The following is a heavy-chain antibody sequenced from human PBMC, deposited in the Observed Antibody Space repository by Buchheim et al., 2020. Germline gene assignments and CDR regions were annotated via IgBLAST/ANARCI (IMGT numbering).Heavy chain of an antibody. CDR1: GFTFSSYA. D-gene: IGHD2-8*01. Sequence: QVQLVESGGGVVQPGRSLRLSCAASGFTFSSYAMHWVRQAPGKGLEWVAVISYDGSNKYYADSVKGRFTISRDNSKKTLYLQMNSLRAEDTAVYYCARSNQYCTNGVCHFGGMDVWGQGTT. CDR3: ARSNQYCTNGVCHFGGMDV. J-gene: IGHJ6*02. V-gene: IGHV3-30-3*01. CDR2: ISYDGSNK.